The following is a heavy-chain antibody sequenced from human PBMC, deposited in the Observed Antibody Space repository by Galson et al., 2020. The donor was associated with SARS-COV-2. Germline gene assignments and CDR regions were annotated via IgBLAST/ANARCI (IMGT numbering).Heavy chain of an antibody. V-gene: IGHV3-30*04. CDR2: ISYDGSNK. J-gene: IGHJ4*02. CDR3: ASLLVAGIVY. CDR1: GFTFSSYA. Sequence: GGSLRLSCAASGFTFSSYAMHWVRQAPGKGLEWVAAISYDGSNKYYADSVKGRFTITRDNSKNMLYLQVNSRGAEDTAVYYCASLLVAGIVYWGQGTLVTVSS. D-gene: IGHD6-19*01.